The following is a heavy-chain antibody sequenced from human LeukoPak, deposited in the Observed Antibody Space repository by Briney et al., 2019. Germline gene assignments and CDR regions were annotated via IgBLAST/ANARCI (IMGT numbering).Heavy chain of an antibody. CDR2: IYYSEST. D-gene: IGHD2-21*02. Sequence: SETLSLTCTVSGGSISSSSYYWGWIRQPPGKGLEWIGGIYYSESTYYNPSLKSRVTISVDTSKNQFSLKLSSVTAADTAVYYCASLVVVTAISYYGMDVWGQGTTVTVSS. V-gene: IGHV4-39*01. CDR1: GGSISSSSYY. CDR3: ASLVVVTAISYYGMDV. J-gene: IGHJ6*02.